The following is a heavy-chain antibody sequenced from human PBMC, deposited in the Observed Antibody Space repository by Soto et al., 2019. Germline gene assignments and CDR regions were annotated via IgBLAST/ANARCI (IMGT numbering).Heavy chain of an antibody. D-gene: IGHD3-22*01. V-gene: IGHV1-69*01. CDR1: GGSFSDYA. Sequence: QVQLVQSGAEVKKPGSSVKVSCQASGGSFSDYAISWVRQAPGQGLEWMGGIIPMLGIADNAKKFQGRVIITADEYTSTVYMELSSLRAEDTAVYYCARDGDYYDSSGFQRDYHYYGMDVWGQGKTVTVAS. J-gene: IGHJ6*02. CDR3: ARDGDYYDSSGFQRDYHYYGMDV. CDR2: IIPMLGIA.